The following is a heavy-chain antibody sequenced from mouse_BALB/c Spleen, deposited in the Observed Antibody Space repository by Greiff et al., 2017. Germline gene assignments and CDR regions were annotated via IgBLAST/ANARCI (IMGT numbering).Heavy chain of an antibody. Sequence: QVHVKQSGAELVRPGTSVKVSCKASGYAFTNYLIEWVKQRPGQGLEWIGVINPGSGGTNYNEKFKGKATLTADKSSSTAYMQLSSLTSDDSAVYFCAREEGRAMDYWGQGTSVTVSS. CDR1: GYAFTNYL. CDR3: AREEGRAMDY. V-gene: IGHV1-54*03. CDR2: INPGSGGT. J-gene: IGHJ4*01.